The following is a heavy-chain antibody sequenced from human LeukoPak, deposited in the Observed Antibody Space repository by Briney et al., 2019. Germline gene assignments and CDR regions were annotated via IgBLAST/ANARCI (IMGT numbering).Heavy chain of an antibody. CDR3: AREEAGYCSGGSCYGGAYDY. CDR2: IWYDGSNK. J-gene: IGHJ4*02. CDR1: ESTFSSHG. D-gene: IGHD2-15*01. Sequence: GGSLRLSCAASESTFSSHGMHWVRQAPGKGLEWVAVIWYDGSNKYYADSVKGRFTISRDNSKNTLYLQMNSLRAEDTAVYYCAREEAGYCSGGSCYGGAYDYWGQGTLVTVSS. V-gene: IGHV3-33*01.